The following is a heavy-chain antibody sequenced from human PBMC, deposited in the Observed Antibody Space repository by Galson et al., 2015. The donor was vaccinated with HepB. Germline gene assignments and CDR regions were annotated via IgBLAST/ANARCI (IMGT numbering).Heavy chain of an antibody. CDR1: GFTFSSYS. CDR3: ARDRAGAGDFDY. V-gene: IGHV3-21*01. D-gene: IGHD6-19*01. J-gene: IGHJ4*02. CDR2: ISSSSSYI. Sequence: SLRLSCAASGFTFSSYSMNWVRQAPGKGLEWVSSISSSSSYIYYADSVKGRFTISRDNAKNSLYLQMNSLRAEDTAVYYCARDRAGAGDFDYWGQGTLVTVSS.